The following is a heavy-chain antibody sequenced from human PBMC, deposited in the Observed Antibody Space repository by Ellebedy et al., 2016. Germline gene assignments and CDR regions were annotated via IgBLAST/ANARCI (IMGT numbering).Heavy chain of an antibody. Sequence: GSLRLSCAVYGGSFSGYYWSWIRQPPGKGLEWIGEINHSGSTNYNPSLKSRVTISVDTSKNQFSLKLSSVTAADTAVYYCARGVVYYDSSGIYYYYYMDVWGKGTTVTVSS. CDR3: ARGVVYYDSSGIYYYYYMDV. J-gene: IGHJ6*03. CDR2: INHSGST. D-gene: IGHD3-22*01. CDR1: GGSFSGYY. V-gene: IGHV4-34*01.